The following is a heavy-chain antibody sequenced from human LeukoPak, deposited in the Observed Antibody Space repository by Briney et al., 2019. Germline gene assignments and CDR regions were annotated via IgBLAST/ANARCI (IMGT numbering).Heavy chain of an antibody. CDR2: INPNSGGT. J-gene: IGHJ6*03. Sequence: GASVKVSCKASGYTFTGYYMHWVRQAPGQGLEWMGRINPNSGGTNYAQKLQGRVTMTRDTSISTAYMELSRLRSDDTAVYYCARGYSNYYYYYMDVWGKGTTVTVSS. D-gene: IGHD4-11*01. CDR3: ARGYSNYYYYYMDV. V-gene: IGHV1-2*06. CDR1: GYTFTGYY.